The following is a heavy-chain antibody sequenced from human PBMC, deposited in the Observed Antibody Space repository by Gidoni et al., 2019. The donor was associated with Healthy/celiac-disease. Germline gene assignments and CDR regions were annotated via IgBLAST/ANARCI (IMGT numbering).Heavy chain of an antibody. CDR2: ISAYNGNT. Sequence: QVQLVQSGAEVKKPGASVKVSCKASGYTFTSYGISWVRQAPGQGLEWMGWISAYNGNTNYAQKLQGRGTMTTDTSTSTAYMELRSLRSDDTAVYYCARDFPDYGGIYYYYYYGMDVWGQGTTVTVSS. CDR1: GYTFTSYG. D-gene: IGHD4-17*01. J-gene: IGHJ6*02. CDR3: ARDFPDYGGIYYYYYYGMDV. V-gene: IGHV1-18*01.